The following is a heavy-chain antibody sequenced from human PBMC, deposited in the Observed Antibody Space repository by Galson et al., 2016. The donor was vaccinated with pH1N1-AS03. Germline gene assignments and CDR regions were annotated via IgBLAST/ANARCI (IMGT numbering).Heavy chain of an antibody. CDR3: ATDYNQGGLPEDC. CDR1: GGTFSSYP. V-gene: IGHV1-69*04. Sequence: SVKVSCKASGGTFSSYPINWVRQAPGQGLECIGRIIPLLGMTNYAQKFQGRVTITADTSTSTAYVELSSLRSEDTAVYYCATDYNQGGLPEDCWGQGTLVTVSS. CDR2: IIPLLGMT. J-gene: IGHJ4*02. D-gene: IGHD1-14*01.